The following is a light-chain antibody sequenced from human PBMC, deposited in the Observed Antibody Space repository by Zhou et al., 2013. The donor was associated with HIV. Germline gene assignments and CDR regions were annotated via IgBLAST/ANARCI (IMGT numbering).Light chain of an antibody. V-gene: IGKV3-15*01. CDR1: QSVSDN. CDR3: QQYNNWPLL. CDR2: GAS. J-gene: IGKJ5*01. Sequence: EIVMTQSPGTLSVSPGETATLSCKTSQSVSDNLAWYQQKPGQAPRLLIYGASTRATGIPARFSGSGSGTEFTLTISSLQSEDFAVYYCQQYNNWPLLFGQGTRLEIK.